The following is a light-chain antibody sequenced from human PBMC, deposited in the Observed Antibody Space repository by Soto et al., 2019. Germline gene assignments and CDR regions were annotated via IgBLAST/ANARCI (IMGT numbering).Light chain of an antibody. CDR1: QSVSSN. V-gene: IGKV3-15*01. CDR3: QQYHNWPIT. Sequence: EIAMTQSPATLSVSPGERATLSCMASQSVSSNLAWHQQKPGQAPRILMYDASTRATGIPARFSGSGSGTEFTLTISSLQSEDFAVYYCQQYHNWPITFGQGTRLEI. CDR2: DAS. J-gene: IGKJ5*01.